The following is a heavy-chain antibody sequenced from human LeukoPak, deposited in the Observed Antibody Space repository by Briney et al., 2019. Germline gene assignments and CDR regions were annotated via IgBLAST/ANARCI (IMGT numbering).Heavy chain of an antibody. CDR1: GGSISSGSYY. CDR3: ARLSTVTTSFDY. Sequence: SSKTLSLTCTVSGGSISSGSYYWSWIRQPAGKGLEWIGRIYTSGTTHYNPSLKSRVTMSVDTSKNQFSLKLSSVTAADTAVYYCARLSTVTTSFDYWGQGTLVTVSS. CDR2: IYTSGTT. J-gene: IGHJ4*02. D-gene: IGHD4-17*01. V-gene: IGHV4-61*02.